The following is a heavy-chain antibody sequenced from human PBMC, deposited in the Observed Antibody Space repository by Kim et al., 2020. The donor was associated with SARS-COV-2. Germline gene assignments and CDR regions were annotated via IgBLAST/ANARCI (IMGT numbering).Heavy chain of an antibody. V-gene: IGHV3-13*01. J-gene: IGHJ6*02. CDR3: TREGMDV. Sequence: GLGGDTYYPGSVKGRFTISRENAKNSLYLQMKSLTAGDTAVYYCTREGMDVWGQGTTVTVSS. CDR2: GLGGDT.